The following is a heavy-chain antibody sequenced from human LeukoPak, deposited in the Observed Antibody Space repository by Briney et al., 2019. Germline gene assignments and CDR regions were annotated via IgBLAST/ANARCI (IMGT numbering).Heavy chain of an antibody. V-gene: IGHV4-61*08. J-gene: IGHJ4*02. CDR2: IYFSGST. CDR3: ARGVVAAPQTFDY. D-gene: IGHD2-15*01. Sequence: MASETLSLTCTVSGGSISSFYWSWFYWSWIRQPPGKGLEWIGYIYFSGSTNYNPSLKSRVTISVDTSKNQFSLKLSSVTAADTAVYYCARGVVAAPQTFDYWGQGTLVTVSS. CDR1: GGSISS.